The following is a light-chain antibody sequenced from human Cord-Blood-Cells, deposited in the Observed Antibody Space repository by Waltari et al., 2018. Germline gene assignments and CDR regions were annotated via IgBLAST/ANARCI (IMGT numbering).Light chain of an antibody. CDR2: YVS. CDR1: SSDVGGYNY. CDR3: SSYTRSSTLVV. V-gene: IGLV2-14*01. Sequence: QSALTQPASVSGSPGQSITISCTGTSSDVGGYNYVSWYQKHPGKAPKLMIYYVSNPSSGVSNRFSGSKSGNTASLTIFGLRAEDEADYYCSSYTRSSTLVVFGGGTKLTVL. J-gene: IGLJ2*01.